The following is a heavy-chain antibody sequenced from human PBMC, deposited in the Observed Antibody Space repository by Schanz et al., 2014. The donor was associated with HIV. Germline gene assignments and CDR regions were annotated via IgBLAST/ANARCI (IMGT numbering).Heavy chain of an antibody. CDR2: INPSGGST. Sequence: QVQLVQSGAEVKKPGASVKVSCKAPGYTFSSYYIHWVRQAPGQGLEWMVVINPSGGSTTYTQKFQGRVTMTRDTATSTVYMEMSSLRSEDTAVYYCAGTPMITGAFDHWGQGNLVTVSS. J-gene: IGHJ4*02. V-gene: IGHV1-46*03. CDR3: AGTPMITGAFDH. D-gene: IGHD5-18*01. CDR1: GYTFSSYY.